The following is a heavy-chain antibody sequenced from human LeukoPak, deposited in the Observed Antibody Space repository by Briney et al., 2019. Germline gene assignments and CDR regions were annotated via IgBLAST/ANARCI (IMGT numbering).Heavy chain of an antibody. CDR1: GFTFSSYA. CDR3: ARQRSVDY. CDR2: ISGSGAST. Sequence: GGSLRLSCAASGFTFSSYAMGWVRQAPGKGLEWVSLISGSGASTYYADSVKGRLTISRDDSKNTLYLQMNSLRAEDTAVYYCARQRSVDYWGQGTLVTVSS. V-gene: IGHV3-23*01. D-gene: IGHD4-17*01. J-gene: IGHJ4*02.